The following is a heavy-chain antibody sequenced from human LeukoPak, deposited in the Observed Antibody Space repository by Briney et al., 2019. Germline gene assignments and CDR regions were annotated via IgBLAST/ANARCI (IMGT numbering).Heavy chain of an antibody. CDR2: ISYDGSNK. CDR1: GFTFSSYG. Sequence: GGSLRLSCAASGFTFSSYGMHWVRQAPGKGLEWVAVISYDGSNKYYADSVKGRFTISRDDSKNTLYLQMNSLRAGDTAVYYCAKSRGVVPAAPLGYWGQGTLVTVSS. CDR3: AKSRGVVPAAPLGY. V-gene: IGHV3-30*18. D-gene: IGHD2-2*01. J-gene: IGHJ4*02.